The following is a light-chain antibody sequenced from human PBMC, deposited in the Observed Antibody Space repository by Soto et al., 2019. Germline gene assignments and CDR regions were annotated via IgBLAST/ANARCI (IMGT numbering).Light chain of an antibody. CDR1: QNINTW. J-gene: IGKJ1*01. CDR2: RAS. CDR3: QQYNSYSWT. V-gene: IGKV1-5*03. Sequence: IQMTQSPSTLSASVWDRVTITCRASQNINTWLAWYQQKPGKGPTLLIYRASRLESGVPSRFSGSGSGTEFALTISSLQPADFATYYCQQYNSYSWTFGQGTKVDIK.